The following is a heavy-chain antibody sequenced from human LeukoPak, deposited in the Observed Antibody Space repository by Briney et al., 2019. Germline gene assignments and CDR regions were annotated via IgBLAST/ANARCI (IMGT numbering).Heavy chain of an antibody. CDR2: ISGSSSYI. J-gene: IGHJ4*02. D-gene: IGHD6-19*01. V-gene: IGHV3-21*01. CDR1: EFSVGSNY. Sequence: GGSLRLSCAASEFSVGSNYMTWVRQAPGKGLEWVSSISGSSSYIYYADSVKGRFTISRDDSKNTLYLQMNSLRAKDTAVYYCAKDARRTFGLSSGLYRGSYYFDYWGQGTLVTVSS. CDR3: AKDARRTFGLSSGLYRGSYYFDY.